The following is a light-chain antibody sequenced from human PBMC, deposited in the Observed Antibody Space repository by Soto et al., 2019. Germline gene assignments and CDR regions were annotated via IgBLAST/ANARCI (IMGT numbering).Light chain of an antibody. CDR2: GAS. V-gene: IGKV3-15*01. Sequence: EIVMTQSPATLSVSPGERATLSCRASQSVGSNLAWYQQKPGQAPRLLIYGASTRATGIPARFSGSGSGTEFTLTISSLQSEEFAVYYCQQYYNWPRTFGQVTKVDIK. CDR1: QSVGSN. J-gene: IGKJ1*01. CDR3: QQYYNWPRT.